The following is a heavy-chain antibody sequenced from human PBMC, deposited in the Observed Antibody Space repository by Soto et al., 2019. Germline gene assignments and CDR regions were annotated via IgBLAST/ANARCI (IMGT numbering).Heavy chain of an antibody. Sequence: QVQLQESGPGLVKPSGTLSLTCVVSGVSISSHEWWTWVRQPPGKGLEWIGESHESGNTNYNSSLGSRVTISVDKSKNQFSLKLSSVTVADTAVYYCATKGSSRLYWGQGTLVTVSS. CDR2: SHESGNT. D-gene: IGHD6-13*01. V-gene: IGHV4-4*02. CDR1: GVSISSHEW. CDR3: ATKGSSRLY. J-gene: IGHJ4*02.